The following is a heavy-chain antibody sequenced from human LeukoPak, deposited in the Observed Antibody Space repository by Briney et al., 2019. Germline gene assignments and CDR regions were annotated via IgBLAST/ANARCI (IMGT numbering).Heavy chain of an antibody. CDR3: ARGVSGTGPDI. CDR1: GFIFSSHW. Sequence: GGSLRLSCAASGFIFSSHWMHWVRQAPEKGLVWVSRINTDGSSRDYADSVKGRFTISIDNAKNTVYLQMNSLRAEDTAVYYCARGVSGTGPDIGGRGTKVSVS. V-gene: IGHV3-74*01. D-gene: IGHD5/OR15-5a*01. CDR2: INTDGSSR. J-gene: IGHJ3*02.